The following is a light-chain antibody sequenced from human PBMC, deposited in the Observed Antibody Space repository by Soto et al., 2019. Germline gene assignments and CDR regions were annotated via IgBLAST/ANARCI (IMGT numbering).Light chain of an antibody. J-gene: IGKJ1*01. CDR1: QSISSW. Sequence: DIQMTQSPSTLSASVGDRVTITCRASQSISSWLAWYQQKPGKAPKLLIYDASSLESGVPSRFSGSGSGTEFTLTISSLQPDDFATYHCQQYNSYSRTFGQGTKVEI. V-gene: IGKV1-5*01. CDR2: DAS. CDR3: QQYNSYSRT.